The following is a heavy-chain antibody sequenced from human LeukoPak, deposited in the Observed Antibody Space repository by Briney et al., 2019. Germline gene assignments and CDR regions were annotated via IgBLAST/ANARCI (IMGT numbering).Heavy chain of an antibody. CDR3: THRREMYTLVYAFDI. J-gene: IGHJ3*02. CDR2: IYWNDDK. D-gene: IGHD5-24*01. CDR1: GFSLSSTGVG. V-gene: IGHV2-5*01. Sequence: SGPTLVKPTQTLTLTCTFSGFSLSSTGVGVAWIRQPPGKALEWLALIYWNDDKRYSPSLKSRLTITKDTSKNQVVLTMTNMDPVDTATYFCTHRREMYTLVYAFDIWGQGTLVTVSA.